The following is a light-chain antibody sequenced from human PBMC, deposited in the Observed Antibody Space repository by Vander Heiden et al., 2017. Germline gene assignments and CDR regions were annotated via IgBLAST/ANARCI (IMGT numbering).Light chain of an antibody. CDR1: ESVSSY. Sequence: EIVLTQSLATLYLYLGERATLSCRASESVSSYLAWYQQKPGQTPRLLIYDASNRATSIPARFSGSGSGTDFTLTISSLEPRDFAVYYCQQRSNWHPITFGQGTRLEIK. V-gene: IGKV3-11*01. CDR3: QQRSNWHPIT. CDR2: DAS. J-gene: IGKJ5*01.